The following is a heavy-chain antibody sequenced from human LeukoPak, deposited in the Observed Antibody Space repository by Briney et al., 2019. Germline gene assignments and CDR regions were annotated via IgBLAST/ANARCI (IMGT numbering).Heavy chain of an antibody. CDR1: GFNFGGYY. V-gene: IGHV3-11*01. D-gene: IGHD6-13*01. CDR2: ISDDSYRT. CDR3: ARTSSSWYLADSFDY. Sequence: GGSLRLSCIASGFNFGGYYMGWIRQAPGKGLEWVSYISDDSYRTPYGDSVKGRFTISRDNAKNSLYLQMNSLRAEDTAVYYCARTSSSWYLADSFDYWGQGTLVTVSS. J-gene: IGHJ4*02.